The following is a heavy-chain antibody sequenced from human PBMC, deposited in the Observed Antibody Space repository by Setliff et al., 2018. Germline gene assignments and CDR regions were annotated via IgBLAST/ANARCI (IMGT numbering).Heavy chain of an antibody. V-gene: IGHV5-51*01. CDR3: ARRAVTAEYFQH. D-gene: IGHD4-17*01. Sequence: GESLKISCKGSGYSFTTYWIGWVRQMPGKGQEWMGIIYPGDSDTRYSPSFQGQVTISADKSISTAYLQLSSLKASDTAIYYCARRAVTAEYFQHWGHGTLVTVSS. CDR2: IYPGDSDT. J-gene: IGHJ1*01. CDR1: GYSFTTYW.